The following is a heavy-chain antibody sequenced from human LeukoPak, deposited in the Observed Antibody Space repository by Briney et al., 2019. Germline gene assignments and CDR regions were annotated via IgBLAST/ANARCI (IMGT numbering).Heavy chain of an antibody. Sequence: ASVRVSCKASGYTFTGYYMHLVRQAPGQGLEWMEWINPNSGGTNYAQKFQGRVTMTRDTSISTAYMELSRLRSDDTAVYYCARGRGYSYGYNDVDYWGQGTLVTVSS. V-gene: IGHV1-2*02. CDR2: INPNSGGT. D-gene: IGHD5-18*01. CDR1: GYTFTGYY. J-gene: IGHJ4*02. CDR3: ARGRGYSYGYNDVDY.